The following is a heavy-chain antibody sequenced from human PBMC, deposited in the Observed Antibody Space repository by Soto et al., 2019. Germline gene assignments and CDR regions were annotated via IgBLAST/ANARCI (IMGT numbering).Heavy chain of an antibody. CDR1: GFTVSSNY. V-gene: IGHV3-66*01. Sequence: EVQLVESGGGLVQPGGSLRLSCAASGFTVSSNYMSWVRQAPGKGLEWVSVIYSGGSTYYADSVKGRFTISRDNSKNTLYLQMNSLRAEDTAVYYCARVASPYSSSSRCAFDIWGQGTMVTVSS. CDR3: ARVASPYSSSSRCAFDI. CDR2: IYSGGST. J-gene: IGHJ3*02. D-gene: IGHD6-6*01.